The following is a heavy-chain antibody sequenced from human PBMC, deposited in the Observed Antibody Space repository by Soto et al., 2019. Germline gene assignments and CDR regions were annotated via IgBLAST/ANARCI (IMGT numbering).Heavy chain of an antibody. V-gene: IGHV4-39*01. CDR1: GGSISSSSYY. J-gene: IGHJ4*02. CDR3: ASHYGSGSYYYPPGY. Sequence: SETLSLTCTVSGGSISSSSYYWGWIRQPPGKGLEWIGSIYYSGSTYYNPSLKSRVTISVDTSKNQFSLKLSSVTAADTAVYYCASHYGSGSYYYPPGYWGQGTLVTLSS. CDR2: IYYSGST. D-gene: IGHD3-10*01.